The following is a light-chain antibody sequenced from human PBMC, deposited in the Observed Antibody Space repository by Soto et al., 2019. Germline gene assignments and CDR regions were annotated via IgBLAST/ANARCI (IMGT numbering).Light chain of an antibody. CDR1: QDISSW. J-gene: IGKJ4*01. CDR2: AAS. Sequence: DIQMTQSPSSVSASVGDRVTITCRAIQDISSWVAWYQQKPGKAPKLLISAASSLQSGVQRRFSGSESGKDFTLIISSLQHEDVATYFSQHGDSFTFTFGGGTMVEIK. V-gene: IGKV1-12*01. CDR3: QHGDSFTFT.